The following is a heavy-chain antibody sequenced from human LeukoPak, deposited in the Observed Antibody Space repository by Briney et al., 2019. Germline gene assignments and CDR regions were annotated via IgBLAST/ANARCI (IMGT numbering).Heavy chain of an antibody. CDR1: GGSISSGGYY. J-gene: IGHJ4*02. CDR2: IYYSGST. Sequence: SETLSLTCTVSGGSISSGGYYWSWIRQHPGKGLEWIGYIYYSGSTYYNPSLKSRVTISVDTSKNQFSLKLSSVTAADTAVYYCARESFSGWYYFDYWGQGTLVTVSS. CDR3: ARESFSGWYYFDY. V-gene: IGHV4-31*03. D-gene: IGHD6-19*01.